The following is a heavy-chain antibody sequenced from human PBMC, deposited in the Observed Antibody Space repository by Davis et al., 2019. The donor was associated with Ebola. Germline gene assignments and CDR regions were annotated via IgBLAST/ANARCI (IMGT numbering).Heavy chain of an antibody. CDR2: INPHNNNT. CDR1: GYTFTSYY. CDR3: ARAQFPTTSDH. D-gene: IGHD1-1*01. Sequence: AASVKVSCKASGYTFTSYYVHWVRQAPGQGLEWMGWINPHNNNTNYGQIVQGRVTMTTDTSTSTAYMEVGSLRSDDTAVYYCARAQFPTTSDHWGQGTLVTVSS. J-gene: IGHJ4*02. V-gene: IGHV1-18*04.